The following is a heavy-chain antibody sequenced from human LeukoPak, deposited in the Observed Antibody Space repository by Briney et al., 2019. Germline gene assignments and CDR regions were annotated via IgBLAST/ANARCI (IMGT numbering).Heavy chain of an antibody. V-gene: IGHV4-34*01. D-gene: IGHD3-10*01. CDR3: ARPSRIRGFDP. J-gene: IGHJ5*02. CDR2: INHSGST. Sequence: SETLSLTCAVYGGSFSGYYWSWIRQPPGKGLEWIGEINHSGSTNYNPSLKSRVTISVDTSKNQFSLKLSSVTAADTAVYYRARPSRIRGFDPWGQGTLVTVSS. CDR1: GGSFSGYY.